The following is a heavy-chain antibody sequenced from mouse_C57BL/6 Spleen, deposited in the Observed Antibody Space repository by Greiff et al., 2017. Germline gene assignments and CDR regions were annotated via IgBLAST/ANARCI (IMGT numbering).Heavy chain of an antibody. CDR2: IYPGDGDT. D-gene: IGHD1-1*01. V-gene: IGHV1-80*01. CDR3: ARRCYGSRRAMDY. Sequence: QVQLQQSGAELVKPGASVKISCKASGYAFSSYWMNWVKQRPGKGLEWIGQIYPGDGDTNYNGKFKGKATLTADKSSSTAYMQLSSLTSEDSAVYFCARRCYGSRRAMDYWGQGTSVTVSS. CDR1: GYAFSSYW. J-gene: IGHJ4*01.